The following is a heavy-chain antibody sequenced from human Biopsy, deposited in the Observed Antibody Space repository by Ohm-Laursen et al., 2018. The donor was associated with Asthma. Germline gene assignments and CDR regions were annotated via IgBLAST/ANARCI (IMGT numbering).Heavy chain of an antibody. J-gene: IGHJ4*02. CDR1: GGSISSGAYY. CDR2: TYYIGGT. V-gene: IGHV4-30-4*01. D-gene: IGHD3-16*01. CDR3: ARRGGVRRYFDY. Sequence: SQTLSLTCTVSGGSISSGAYYWSWVRQPPGKGLEWIGYTYYIGGTYYNPSLKSRVAISLDTSKNQFSLKLSSVTAADTAVYFCARRGGVRRYFDYWGQGTLVTVSS.